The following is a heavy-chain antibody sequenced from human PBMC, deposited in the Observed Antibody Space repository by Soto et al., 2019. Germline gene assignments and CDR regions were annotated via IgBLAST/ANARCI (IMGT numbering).Heavy chain of an antibody. CDR1: GGTFSSYA. V-gene: IGHV1-69*01. CDR2: IIPIFGTA. CDR3: ARVGRDGYNSRYLLGAFDI. Sequence: QVQLVQSGAEVKKPGSSVKVSCKASGGTFSSYAISWVRQAPGQGLEWMGGIIPIFGTANYGQKIQGRVTITADESTSTAYMELSRLRSEDTAVYYCARVGRDGYNSRYLLGAFDIWGQGTMVTVSS. J-gene: IGHJ3*02. D-gene: IGHD5-12*01.